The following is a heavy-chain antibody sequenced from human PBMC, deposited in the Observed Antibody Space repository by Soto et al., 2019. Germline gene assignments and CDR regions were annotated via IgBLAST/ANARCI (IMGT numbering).Heavy chain of an antibody. D-gene: IGHD2-15*01. CDR1: GVDMRNDYYS. Sequence: PSEPLSLTWTVAGVDMRNDYYSFSFVRQNPGKDLEWIGHMHHSGRTHYNPSLKSRVAISVDTSKNQFSLYLNSVTAADTAVYYCARWVEVSLDYFDSWGQGTPVTVS. CDR3: ARWVEVSLDYFDS. CDR2: MHHSGRT. J-gene: IGHJ4*02. V-gene: IGHV4-31*02.